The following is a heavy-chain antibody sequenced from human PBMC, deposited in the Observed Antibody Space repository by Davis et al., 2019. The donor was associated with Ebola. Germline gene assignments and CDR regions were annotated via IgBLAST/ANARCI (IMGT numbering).Heavy chain of an antibody. CDR3: ARGDYQSTFDY. Sequence: PGGSLRLSCTVSGGSISSYYWSWIRQPPGKGLEWIGYIYYSGSTNYNPSLKSRVTISVDTSKNQFSLKLSSVTAADTAVYYCARGDYQSTFDYWGQGTLVTVSS. V-gene: IGHV4-59*01. CDR2: IYYSGST. D-gene: IGHD5-12*01. CDR1: GGSISSYY. J-gene: IGHJ4*02.